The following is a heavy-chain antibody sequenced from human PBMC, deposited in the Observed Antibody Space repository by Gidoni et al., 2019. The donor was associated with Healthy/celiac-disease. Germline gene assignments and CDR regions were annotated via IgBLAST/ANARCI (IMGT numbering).Heavy chain of an antibody. CDR1: GFTFSSHA. Sequence: QVQLVESGGGVVQPGRSLRLSCAASGFTFSSHAMHWVRQAPGKGLVWVAVISYDGSNKYYADSVKGRFTISRDNSKNTLYLQMNSLRAEDTAVYYCARDRAVLLWFGESYAFDIWGQGTMVTVSS. V-gene: IGHV3-30-3*01. D-gene: IGHD3-10*01. J-gene: IGHJ3*02. CDR2: ISYDGSNK. CDR3: ARDRAVLLWFGESYAFDI.